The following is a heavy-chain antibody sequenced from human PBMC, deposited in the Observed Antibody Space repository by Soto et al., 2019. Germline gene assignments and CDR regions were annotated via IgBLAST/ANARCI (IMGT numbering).Heavy chain of an antibody. CDR2: ISSSSSYI. CDR3: ARDLVSDFWSGYYHDYYGMDV. CDR1: GFTFSSYS. Sequence: GGSLRLSCAASGFTFSSYSMNWVRQAPGKGLEWVSSISSSSSYICYADSVKGRFTISRDNAKNSLYLQMNSLRAEDTAVYYCARDLVSDFWSGYYHDYYGMDVWGQGTTVTVSS. J-gene: IGHJ6*02. V-gene: IGHV3-21*01. D-gene: IGHD3-3*01.